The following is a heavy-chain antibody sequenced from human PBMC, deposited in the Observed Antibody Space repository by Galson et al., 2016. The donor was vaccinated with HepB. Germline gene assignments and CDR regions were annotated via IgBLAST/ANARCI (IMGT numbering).Heavy chain of an antibody. Sequence: SETLSLTCTVFGRSLSTSSDYWAWIRQPPGKGLEWMGSVYYSGITFHNASLRSRVTMSVDTSRDQFSLRLSSVTAADTAVYYCARASRDGYISFNWFDPWGPGTLVTVSS. J-gene: IGHJ5*02. CDR2: VYYSGIT. V-gene: IGHV4-39*01. CDR3: ARASRDGYISFNWFDP. D-gene: IGHD5-24*01. CDR1: GRSLSTSSDY.